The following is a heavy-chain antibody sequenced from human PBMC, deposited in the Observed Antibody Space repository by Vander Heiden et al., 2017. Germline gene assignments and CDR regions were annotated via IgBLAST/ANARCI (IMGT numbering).Heavy chain of an antibody. Sequence: QLQPQGSGPGLLRPSEARSLCGTLSGGSVTTNSYSCGCVGQPPELGLDQSGSIVYSGNSFDSGKTYYNPSIKSRVTISVDTSKNQFSRKLSSVTVADTAVYYCARLLRYGSGSYPFDYWGQGTLVTVSS. CDR1: GGSVTTNSYS. CDR3: ARLLRYGSGSYPFDY. CDR2: SIVYSGNS. D-gene: IGHD3-10*01. V-gene: IGHV4-61*05. J-gene: IGHJ4*02.